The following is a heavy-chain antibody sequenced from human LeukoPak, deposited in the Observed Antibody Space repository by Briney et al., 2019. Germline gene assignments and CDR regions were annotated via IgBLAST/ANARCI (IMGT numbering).Heavy chain of an antibody. J-gene: IGHJ4*02. CDR3: ARLKDDVTKLDY. Sequence: GGSLRLSCAASGFTFNGYWMSWVRQAPRKGLEWVANINQDGSEKRYVDSVQGRFTISRDNTKNSLFLQMNSLRAEDTAVYYCARLKDDVTKLDYWGQGTLVTVSS. CDR2: INQDGSEK. CDR1: GFTFNGYW. V-gene: IGHV3-7*01. D-gene: IGHD2-8*01.